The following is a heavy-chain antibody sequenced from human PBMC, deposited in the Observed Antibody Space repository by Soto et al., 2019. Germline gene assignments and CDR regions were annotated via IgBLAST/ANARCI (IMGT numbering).Heavy chain of an antibody. Sequence: GESLKISCTGVGYSFTSYWIGWVRQMPGKGLECMGIIYPGDSDTRYIPSFQGQVTISADKSITTAYLQWSSLKASDTAMYYCARGYCTTTICDPWFDPWGQGTLVTVSS. CDR2: IYPGDSDT. CDR1: GYSFTSYW. J-gene: IGHJ5*02. CDR3: ARGYCTTTICDPWFDP. D-gene: IGHD2-2*01. V-gene: IGHV5-51*01.